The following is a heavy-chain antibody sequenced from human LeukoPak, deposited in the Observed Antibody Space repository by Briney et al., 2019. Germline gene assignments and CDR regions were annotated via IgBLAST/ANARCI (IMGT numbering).Heavy chain of an antibody. CDR3: ARDREVLRFLEWLSTSDY. V-gene: IGHV3-11*01. Sequence: PGGSLRLSCEASGFSFSDYYMNWVRQAPGKALEWISFISGSGDTIYYADSVEGRFTISRDNAKNSLYLQMNSLRAEDTAVYYCARDREVLRFLEWLSTSDYWGQGTLVTVSS. D-gene: IGHD3-3*01. CDR2: ISGSGDTI. CDR1: GFSFSDYY. J-gene: IGHJ4*02.